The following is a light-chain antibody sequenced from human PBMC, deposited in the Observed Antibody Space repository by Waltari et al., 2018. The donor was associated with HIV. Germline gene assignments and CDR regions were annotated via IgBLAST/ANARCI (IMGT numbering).Light chain of an antibody. CDR3: QQFSDAPLT. Sequence: EIVLTQSPGTLSLSPGERVTLSCRASQSVANNYLAWYQQKPGQAPRLLIYGVSNRATGIPDRFGGGGSGTDFSLTISRLEPEDFGVYFCQQFSDAPLTFGGGTKVEIK. CDR1: QSVANNY. J-gene: IGKJ4*01. V-gene: IGKV3-20*01. CDR2: GVS.